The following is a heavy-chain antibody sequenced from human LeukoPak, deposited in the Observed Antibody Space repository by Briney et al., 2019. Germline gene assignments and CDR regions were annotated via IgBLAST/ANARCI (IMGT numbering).Heavy chain of an antibody. D-gene: IGHD4-17*01. CDR3: ARARSYGERIDY. CDR2: IYSGGST. Sequence: PGGSLRLSCAVSGFTFSSNYMSWVRQAPGEGLEGVSVIYSGGSTYYADSVKGRFTISRDNSKNTLYLQMSSLRAEDTAVYYCARARSYGERIDYWGQGTLVTVSS. V-gene: IGHV3-53*01. J-gene: IGHJ4*02. CDR1: GFTFSSNY.